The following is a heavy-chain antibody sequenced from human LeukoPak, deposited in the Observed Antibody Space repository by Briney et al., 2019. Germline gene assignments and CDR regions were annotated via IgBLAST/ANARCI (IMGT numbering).Heavy chain of an antibody. CDR1: GFTLSSYS. CDR2: ISSSSSYI. D-gene: IGHD2-2*02. Sequence: GGSLRLSCAASGFTLSSYSMNWVRQAPGKGLEWVSSISSSSSYIYYADSVKGRFTISRDNAKNSLYLQMNSLRAEDTAVYYCAREIIVGPGYCSSTSCYIHYYYGMDVWGQGTTVTVSS. CDR3: AREIIVGPGYCSSTSCYIHYYYGMDV. V-gene: IGHV3-21*01. J-gene: IGHJ6*02.